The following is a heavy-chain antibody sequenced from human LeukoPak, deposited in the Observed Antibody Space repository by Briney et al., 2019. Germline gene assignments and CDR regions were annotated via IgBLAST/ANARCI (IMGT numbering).Heavy chain of an antibody. V-gene: IGHV1-2*02. CDR2: INPNSGGT. J-gene: IGHJ4*02. CDR3: ARHRSSGRDFDY. CDR1: GYTFTDYY. Sequence: GASVKVPCKASGYTFTDYYIHWVRQAPGQGLEWMGWINPNSGGTNYAQKFQGRVTMTRDTSISAAYMDLSSLRSDDTAVYYCARHRSSGRDFDYWGQGTLVTVSS. D-gene: IGHD6-19*01.